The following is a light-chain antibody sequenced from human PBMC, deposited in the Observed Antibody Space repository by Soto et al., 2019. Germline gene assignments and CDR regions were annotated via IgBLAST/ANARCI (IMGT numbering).Light chain of an antibody. Sequence: DIVMTQSPDSLAVSLGERATINCKSSQSVLYSSNNKNYLAWYQQKPGQPPKLLIYWASTRESGVPDRFSGSGSGTDLSLPISSLQAEDVAVYYCQQYYSTPPITFGQGTRLEIK. V-gene: IGKV4-1*01. CDR3: QQYYSTPPIT. CDR2: WAS. CDR1: QSVLYSSNNKNY. J-gene: IGKJ5*01.